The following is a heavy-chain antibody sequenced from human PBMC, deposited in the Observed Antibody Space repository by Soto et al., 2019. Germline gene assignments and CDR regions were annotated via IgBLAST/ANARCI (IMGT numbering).Heavy chain of an antibody. Sequence: QVTLKESGPVLVKPTETLTLTCTVSGFSLSNARMGVSWIRQPPGKALEWLAHIFSNDEKSYSTSLKSRLTISKDTSKSQVVLTMTNMHPVDTATYYCARIRRDIVVVVAVSGFDYWGQGTLVTVSS. V-gene: IGHV2-26*01. J-gene: IGHJ4*02. CDR1: GFSLSNARMG. D-gene: IGHD2-15*01. CDR3: ARIRRDIVVVVAVSGFDY. CDR2: IFSNDEK.